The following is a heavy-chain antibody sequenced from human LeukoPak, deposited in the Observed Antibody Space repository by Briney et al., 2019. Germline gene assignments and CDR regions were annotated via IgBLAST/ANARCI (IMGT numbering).Heavy chain of an antibody. D-gene: IGHD5-24*01. CDR2: ISSSSSYI. V-gene: IGHV3-21*01. Sequence: GGSLRLSCAASGFTFSSYSMNWVRQAPGKGLEWVSSISSSSSYIYYADSVKGRFTISRDNAKNSLYLQMNSLRAEDTAVYYCARERRWLQFGYDAFDIWGQGTMVTVSS. CDR1: GFTFSSYS. CDR3: ARERRWLQFGYDAFDI. J-gene: IGHJ3*02.